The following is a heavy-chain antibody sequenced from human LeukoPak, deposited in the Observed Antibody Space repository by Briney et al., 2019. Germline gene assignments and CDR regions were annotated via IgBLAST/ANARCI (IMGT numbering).Heavy chain of an antibody. D-gene: IGHD3-10*01. Sequence: GGSLRLSCAASGFTFSSYSMNWVRQAPGKGLEWVSSISSSSYIYYADSVKGRFTISRDNAKNSLYPQMNSLRAEDTAVYYCARDDITMGPFDYWGQGTLVTVSS. CDR2: ISSSSYI. V-gene: IGHV3-21*01. J-gene: IGHJ4*02. CDR1: GFTFSSYS. CDR3: ARDDITMGPFDY.